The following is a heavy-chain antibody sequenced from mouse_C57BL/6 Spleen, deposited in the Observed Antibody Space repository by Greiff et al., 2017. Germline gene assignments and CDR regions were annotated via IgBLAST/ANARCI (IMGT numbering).Heavy chain of an antibody. CDR2: IGPGSGST. CDR3: ARAEDSSGLAWFAY. V-gene: IGHV1-77*01. Sequence: QVQLQQSGAELVKPGASVKISCKASGYTFTDYYINWVKQRPGQGLEWIGKIGPGSGSTYYNEKFKGKATLTADKSSSTAYMQLSSLTSEDSAVYVCARAEDSSGLAWFAYWGQGTLVTVSA. J-gene: IGHJ3*01. CDR1: GYTFTDYY. D-gene: IGHD3-2*02.